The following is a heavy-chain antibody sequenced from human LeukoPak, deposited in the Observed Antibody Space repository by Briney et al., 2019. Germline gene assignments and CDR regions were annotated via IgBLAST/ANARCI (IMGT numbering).Heavy chain of an antibody. CDR2: IYYSGSA. CDR3: ARGQVPLDY. Sequence: SETLSLTCTVSGGSISSYYWSWIRQPPGKGLEWIGYIYYSGSAKNNPSLKSRVTISVDTSKNRFSLKLSSVTAADTAVYYCARGQVPLDYWGQGTLVTVSS. J-gene: IGHJ4*02. CDR1: GGSISSYY. V-gene: IGHV4-59*01.